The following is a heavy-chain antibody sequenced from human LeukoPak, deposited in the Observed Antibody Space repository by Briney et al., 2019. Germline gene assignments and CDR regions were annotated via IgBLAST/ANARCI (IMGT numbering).Heavy chain of an antibody. D-gene: IGHD6-19*01. J-gene: IGHJ4*02. CDR1: GSSISSSSYY. Sequence: SETLSLTCTVSGSSISSSSYYWGWIRQPPGKGLEWIGSIYYSGSTYYNPSLKSRVTISVDTSKNQFSLKLSSVTAADTAVYYCARDLYSSGWYVPFDYWGQGTLVTVSS. V-gene: IGHV4-39*07. CDR2: IYYSGST. CDR3: ARDLYSSGWYVPFDY.